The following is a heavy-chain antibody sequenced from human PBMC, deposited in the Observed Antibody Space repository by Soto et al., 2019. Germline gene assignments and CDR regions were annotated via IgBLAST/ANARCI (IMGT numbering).Heavy chain of an antibody. J-gene: IGHJ4*02. Sequence: PWESLMIPGRCSGDSFLRYWIALVRQMPGKGLEWMGSIYPGDSDTTYSPSIQGQVTISADKSSTTVYLQWNTLKASDTAMYYCAKTDGYEVEYWGQGTQVTVSS. CDR2: IYPGDSDT. CDR3: AKTDGYEVEY. CDR1: GDSFLRYW. D-gene: IGHD5-18*01. V-gene: IGHV5-51*01.